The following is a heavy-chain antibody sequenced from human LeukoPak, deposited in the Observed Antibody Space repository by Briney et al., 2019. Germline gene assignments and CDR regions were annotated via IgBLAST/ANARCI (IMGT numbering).Heavy chain of an antibody. D-gene: IGHD3-3*01. V-gene: IGHV4-31*03. Sequence: SQTLSLTCTVSGGSISSGGYYWSWTRQHPGKGLEWIVYIYYSGSTYYNPSLKSRVTISVDTSKNQFSLKLSSVTAADTAVYYCARGYYDFWSGYYDGVYDYWGQGTLVTVSS. CDR2: IYYSGST. J-gene: IGHJ4*02. CDR3: ARGYYDFWSGYYDGVYDY. CDR1: GGSISSGGYY.